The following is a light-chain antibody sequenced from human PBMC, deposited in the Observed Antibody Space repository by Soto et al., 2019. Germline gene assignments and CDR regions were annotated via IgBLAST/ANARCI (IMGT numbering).Light chain of an antibody. CDR1: QSVSNF. V-gene: IGKV3-11*01. Sequence: EIVLTQSPATLSLSPGERATLSCRASQSVSNFLAWYQQKPGQARRLLIYHASNRATGIPARFSGSGSGTDFTLTISTLEPEDFAVYYCQQHINRLSFGGGTKVDI. J-gene: IGKJ4*01. CDR2: HAS. CDR3: QQHINRLS.